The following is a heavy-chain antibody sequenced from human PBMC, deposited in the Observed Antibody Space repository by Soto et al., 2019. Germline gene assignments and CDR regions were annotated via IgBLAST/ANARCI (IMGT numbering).Heavy chain of an antibody. CDR1: GGSISSSSYY. CDR3: ARRPYSNYDYYFDY. J-gene: IGHJ4*02. D-gene: IGHD4-4*01. V-gene: IGHV4-39*01. Sequence: SDTLSLTCTVSGGSISSSSYYWGWIRQPPGKGLEWIGSIYYSGSTYYNPSLKSRVTISVDTSKNQFSLKLSSVTAADTAVYYCARRPYSNYDYYFDYWGQGTLVTVSS. CDR2: IYYSGST.